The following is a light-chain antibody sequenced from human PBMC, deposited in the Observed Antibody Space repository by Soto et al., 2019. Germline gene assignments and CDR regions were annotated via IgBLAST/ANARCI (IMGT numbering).Light chain of an antibody. CDR2: DTS. Sequence: EKVMTQSPGTLSVSPGERATLSCRASQSVSGNLAWYQQKPGQAPRRLIYDTSSRATGVPARFSGSGSGTEFTLTISSLQSEDFAVYYCQQYNNWPPMAFGQGTKVEIK. CDR3: QQYNNWPPMA. V-gene: IGKV3-15*01. J-gene: IGKJ1*01. CDR1: QSVSGN.